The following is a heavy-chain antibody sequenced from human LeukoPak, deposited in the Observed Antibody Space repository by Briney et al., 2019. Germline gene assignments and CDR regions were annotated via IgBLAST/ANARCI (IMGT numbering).Heavy chain of an antibody. D-gene: IGHD3-10*01. CDR2: IRSKAYGGTT. J-gene: IGHJ4*02. CDR1: GFTFGDYG. Sequence: GGSLRLSCTTSGFTFGDYGMSWVRQAPGKGLEWVGFIRSKAYGGTTENAASVKGRFTISRDDSKSIAYLQMNSLKTEDTAVYYCTGSFGELTFFDYWGLGTLVTVSS. CDR3: TGSFGELTFFDY. V-gene: IGHV3-49*04.